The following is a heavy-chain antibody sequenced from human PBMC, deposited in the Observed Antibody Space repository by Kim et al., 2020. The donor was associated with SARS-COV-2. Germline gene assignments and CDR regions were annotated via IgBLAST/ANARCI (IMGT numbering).Heavy chain of an antibody. J-gene: IGHJ6*02. Sequence: MSWVRQAPGKGLEWVANIKQDGSEKYYVDSVKGRFTISRDNAKNSLYLQMNSLRAEDTAVYYCARDSPVGSLYSSGWYNYYYGMDVWGQGTKVTV. CDR3: ARDSPVGSLYSSGWYNYYYGMDV. CDR2: IKQDGSEK. D-gene: IGHD6-19*01. V-gene: IGHV3-7*01.